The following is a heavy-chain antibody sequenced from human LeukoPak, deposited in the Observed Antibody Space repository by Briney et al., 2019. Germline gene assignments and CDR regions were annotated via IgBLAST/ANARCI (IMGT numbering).Heavy chain of an antibody. D-gene: IGHD3-10*01. J-gene: IGHJ3*02. CDR3: ARRSPGFFALDI. Sequence: GGSLRLTCAASGFTFSYYWMYWVRQGPGKGLVWVSRINSDGSSIAYADSVKGGVVISRDNDRNTLYLQINSLRVEDTAVYYSARRSPGFFALDIWGQGTLVTVSS. CDR2: INSDGSSI. CDR1: GFTFSYYW. V-gene: IGHV3-74*01.